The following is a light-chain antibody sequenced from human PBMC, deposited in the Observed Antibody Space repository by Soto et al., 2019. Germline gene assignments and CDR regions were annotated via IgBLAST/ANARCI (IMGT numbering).Light chain of an antibody. V-gene: IGLV1-44*01. CDR2: SND. Sequence: QSVLTQPPSASGTPGQRVTISCSGSSSNIGSNTVDWYQQLPGTAPKLLIYSNDQRPSGVPDRFSGSKSGNTASLTISGLQAEYEADYYCCSYAGRDTLYVFGSGTKVPVL. CDR1: SSNIGSNT. CDR3: CSYAGRDTLYV. J-gene: IGLJ1*01.